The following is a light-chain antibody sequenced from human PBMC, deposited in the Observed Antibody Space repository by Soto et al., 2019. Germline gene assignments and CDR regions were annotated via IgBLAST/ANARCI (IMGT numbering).Light chain of an antibody. CDR3: QQYGSSPPGYT. CDR2: GAS. J-gene: IGKJ2*01. V-gene: IGKV3-20*01. Sequence: EIVLTQSPGTLSLSPGERATLSCRASQSVRSSYLAWYQQKPGQAPRLLIYGASSRATGIPDRFSGGGSGTDFTLTISRLEAEDFSGYYCQQYGSSPPGYTFGQGTKLEIK. CDR1: QSVRSSY.